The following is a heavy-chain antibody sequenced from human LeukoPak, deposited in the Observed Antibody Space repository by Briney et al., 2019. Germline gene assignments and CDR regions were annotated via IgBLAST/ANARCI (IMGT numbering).Heavy chain of an antibody. CDR3: ARSSGHVTH. J-gene: IGHJ1*01. Sequence: SQTLSLTCTVSGDSIGSGGYYWTWIRQHPGRGLEWIGHIFYNGGSYYSPSLKGRVSIAVDASRTQFSLRLTSVTAADTAAYYCARSSGHVTHWGQGTLVTVSS. D-gene: IGHD6-19*01. V-gene: IGHV4-31*03. CDR2: IFYNGGS. CDR1: GDSIGSGGYY.